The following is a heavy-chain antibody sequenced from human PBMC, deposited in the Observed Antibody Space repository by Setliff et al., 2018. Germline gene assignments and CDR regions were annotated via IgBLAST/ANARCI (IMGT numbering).Heavy chain of an antibody. J-gene: IGHJ4*02. CDR1: GYSFSNFW. CDR3: ARVGYNSFFDY. CDR2: IYPGDSDA. D-gene: IGHD5-12*01. Sequence: HGESLKISCKGSGYSFSNFWIGWVRQMPGRGLEWMGIIYPGDSDARYSPSFRGRVTISVDKSISTAYLRWRSLKASDIAMYYCARVGYNSFFDYWGQGTLVTVSS. V-gene: IGHV5-51*01.